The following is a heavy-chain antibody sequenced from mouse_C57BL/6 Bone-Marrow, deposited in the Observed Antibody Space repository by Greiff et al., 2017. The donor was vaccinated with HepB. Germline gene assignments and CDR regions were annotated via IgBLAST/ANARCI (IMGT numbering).Heavy chain of an antibody. V-gene: IGHV5-6*01. Sequence: EVMLVESGGDLVKPGGSLKLSCVASGFTFSTSGMSWVRQTPDKRLEGVATINTGGTYTYYPDSVKGRFTISKDTAKDTLFLQMSSLKSEDTAIYYCVRDRFDYYFDFWGQGTTLTVSS. CDR1: GFTFSTSG. J-gene: IGHJ2*01. D-gene: IGHD2-14*01. CDR2: INTGGTYT. CDR3: VRDRFDYYFDF.